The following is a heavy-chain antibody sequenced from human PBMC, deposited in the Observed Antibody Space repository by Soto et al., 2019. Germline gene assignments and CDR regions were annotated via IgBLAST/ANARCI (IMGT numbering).Heavy chain of an antibody. V-gene: IGHV4-30-4*01. CDR1: GGSISSGDYY. D-gene: IGHD2-2*01. CDR2: IYYSGST. CDR3: ARGAQYCSSTSCTHPLDY. Sequence: QVQLQESGPGLVKPSQTLSLTCTVSGGSISSGDYYWSWILQPPGKGLEWIGYIYYSGSTYYNPSLKSRVTISVDTYKSQISLKLSSVTAADTAVYYCARGAQYCSSTSCTHPLDYWGQGTLVTVSS. J-gene: IGHJ4*02.